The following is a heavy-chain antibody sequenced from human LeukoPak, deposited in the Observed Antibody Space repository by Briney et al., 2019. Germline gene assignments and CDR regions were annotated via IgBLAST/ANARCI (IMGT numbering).Heavy chain of an antibody. V-gene: IGHV4-39*01. J-gene: IGHJ4*02. CDR3: AGETTVDIGDTIDY. Sequence: PSETLSLTCTVPGGSISSSSYYWGWIRQPPGKGLEWIGNIYYSGSTYYNPSLKSRVTISVDTSKNQFSLKLSSVTAADTAVYYCAGETTVDIGDTIDYWGQGTLVTVSS. D-gene: IGHD4-23*01. CDR1: GGSISSSSYY. CDR2: IYYSGST.